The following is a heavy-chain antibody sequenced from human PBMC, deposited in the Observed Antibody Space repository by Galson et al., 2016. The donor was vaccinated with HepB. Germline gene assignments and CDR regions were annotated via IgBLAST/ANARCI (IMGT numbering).Heavy chain of an antibody. Sequence: SLRLSCAASGFTVSSTYMNWVRQAPGKGLEWVSSITNNGNDKYYADSAKGRFTISRDNAKNSLFLQMDSLRAEDTAVYYCARDLIAAPGRTFFYYYYYMDVWGKGTTVTVSS. J-gene: IGHJ6*03. CDR3: ARDLIAAPGRTFFYYYYYMDV. D-gene: IGHD6-13*01. CDR2: ITNNGNDK. CDR1: GFTVSSTY. V-gene: IGHV3-21*01.